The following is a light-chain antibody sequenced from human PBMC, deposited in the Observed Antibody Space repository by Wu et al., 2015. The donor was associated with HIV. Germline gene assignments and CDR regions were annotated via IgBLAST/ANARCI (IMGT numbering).Light chain of an antibody. J-gene: IGKJ5*01. CDR2: DAS. V-gene: IGKV3-11*01. Sequence: RATLSCRASRSVSYALAWYQQKPGQTPRLLIYDASNRATGIPDRFSGSGSATDFTLTISSLEPEDSAVYYCQQQNNWPLTFGQGTRLEIK. CDR1: RSVSYA. CDR3: QQQNNWPLT.